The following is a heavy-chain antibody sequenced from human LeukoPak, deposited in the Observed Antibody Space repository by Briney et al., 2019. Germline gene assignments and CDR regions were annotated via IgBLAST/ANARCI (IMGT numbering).Heavy chain of an antibody. CDR2: ISAYNGNT. Sequence: ASVKVSCKASGYTFTSYGISWVRQAPGQGLEWMGWISAYNGNTNYAQKLQGRVTMTTDTSTSTAYMELRSLRSDDTAVYYCARGAYYYGSGSYPRYYYYYYMDVWGKGTTVTISS. D-gene: IGHD3-10*01. CDR3: ARGAYYYGSGSYPRYYYYYYMDV. J-gene: IGHJ6*03. V-gene: IGHV1-18*01. CDR1: GYTFTSYG.